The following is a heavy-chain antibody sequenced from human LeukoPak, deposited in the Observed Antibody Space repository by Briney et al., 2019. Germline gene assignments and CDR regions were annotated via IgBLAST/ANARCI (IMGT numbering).Heavy chain of an antibody. Sequence: GGSLRLSCAASGFTFSSYATHWVRQAPGKGLEWVSVISCGGSNKYYADSVKGRFTISRDNSKNTVYLQMNSLRAEDTAVYYCARVGEMGVTTGLFAFDIWGQGTMVTVSS. CDR1: GFTFSSYA. D-gene: IGHD4-11*01. V-gene: IGHV3-30*04. CDR2: ISCGGSNK. CDR3: ARVGEMGVTTGLFAFDI. J-gene: IGHJ3*02.